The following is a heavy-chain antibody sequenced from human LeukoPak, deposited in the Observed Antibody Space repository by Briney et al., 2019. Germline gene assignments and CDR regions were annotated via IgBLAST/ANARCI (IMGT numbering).Heavy chain of an antibody. V-gene: IGHV3-33*03. CDR1: GFTVSDYA. D-gene: IGHD5-18*01. J-gene: IGHJ4*02. CDR3: AKDNMDTSSCLDY. Sequence: GMSLRLSCSASGFTVSDYAMHWLRQAPGKGLEWVAVIWFDGSETYYADSVMGRFTISRDKSKNTLFLQMNSLRADDTAVYYCAKDNMDTSSCLDYWGQGTLVTVSS. CDR2: IWFDGSET.